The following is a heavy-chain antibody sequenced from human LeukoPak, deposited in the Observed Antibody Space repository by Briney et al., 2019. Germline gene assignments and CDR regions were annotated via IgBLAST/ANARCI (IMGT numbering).Heavy chain of an antibody. Sequence: PSETLSLTCTDSGGSISRYYWSCIRQPPGKGLEWIGYTYYIGSTNYNPSLTSRVTISVDTSKNQFSLKLSSVTAADTAVYYCARDFGGPMIVRSNAFDIWGQGTMVTVSS. J-gene: IGHJ3*02. V-gene: IGHV4-59*01. CDR2: TYYIGST. CDR1: GGSISRYY. D-gene: IGHD3-22*01. CDR3: ARDFGGPMIVRSNAFDI.